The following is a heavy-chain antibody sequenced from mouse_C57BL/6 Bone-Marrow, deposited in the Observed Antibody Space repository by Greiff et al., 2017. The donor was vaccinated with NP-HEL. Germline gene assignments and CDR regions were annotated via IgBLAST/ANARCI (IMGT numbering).Heavy chain of an antibody. V-gene: IGHV3-6*01. CDR3: ASTTVVGDYFDY. J-gene: IGHJ2*01. D-gene: IGHD1-1*01. CDR1: GYSITSGYY. Sequence: VQLQQSGPGLVKPSQSLSLTCSVTGYSITSGYYWNWIRQFPGNKLEWMGYISYDGSNNYNPSLKNRISITRDTSKNQFFLKLNSVTTEDTATYYCASTTVVGDYFDYWGQGTTLTVSS. CDR2: ISYDGSN.